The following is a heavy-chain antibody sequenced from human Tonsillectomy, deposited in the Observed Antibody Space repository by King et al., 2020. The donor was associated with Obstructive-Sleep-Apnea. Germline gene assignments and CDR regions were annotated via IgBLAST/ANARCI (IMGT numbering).Heavy chain of an antibody. J-gene: IGHJ4*02. CDR1: GFTFSSYA. Sequence: VQLVESGGGVVQPGRSLRLSCVASGFTFSSYAMNWFRQAPGKGLEWVAFIAYDGSFECYADSVKGRFTISRDNSERTLYLQMNSLRDEDTAFYYCAKGHDGSFYRAFDYWGQGTLVTVSS. CDR3: AKGHDGSFYRAFDY. V-gene: IGHV3-30*04. CDR2: IAYDGSFE. D-gene: IGHD2-2*01.